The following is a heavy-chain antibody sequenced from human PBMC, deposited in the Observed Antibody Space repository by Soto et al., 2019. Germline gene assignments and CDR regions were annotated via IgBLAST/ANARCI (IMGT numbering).Heavy chain of an antibody. D-gene: IGHD3-9*01. Sequence: GGSLRLSCAASGFTFSSYGMHWVRQAPGKGLEWVAVISYDGSNKYYADSVKGRFTISRDNSKNTLYLQMNSLRAEDTAVYYCAKGYYDILTGPSGFDYWGQGTLVTVSS. CDR3: AKGYYDILTGPSGFDY. V-gene: IGHV3-30*18. CDR2: ISYDGSNK. J-gene: IGHJ4*02. CDR1: GFTFSSYG.